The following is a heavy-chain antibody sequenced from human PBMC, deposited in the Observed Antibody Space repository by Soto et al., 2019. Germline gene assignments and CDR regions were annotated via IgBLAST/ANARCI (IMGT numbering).Heavy chain of an antibody. CDR2: INHSGST. D-gene: IGHD3-9*01. CDR1: GGSFSGYY. V-gene: IGHV4-34*01. CDR3: ARGARKYYDILTGYYSSRSAEYFQH. Sequence: PSETLSLTCAVYGGSFSGYYWSWIRQPPGKGLEWIGEINHSGSTNYNPSLKSRVTISVDTSKNQFSLKLSSVTAADTAVYYCARGARKYYDILTGYYSSRSAEYFQHWGQGTLVTVSS. J-gene: IGHJ1*01.